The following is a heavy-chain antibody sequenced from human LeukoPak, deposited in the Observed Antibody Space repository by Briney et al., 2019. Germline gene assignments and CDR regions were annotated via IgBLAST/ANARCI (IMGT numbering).Heavy chain of an antibody. D-gene: IGHD5-24*01. J-gene: IGHJ4*02. Sequence: SETLSLTCTVSGGSISSGSYYWSWIRQPAGKGLEWIGRIYTSGSTNYNPSLKSRVTISVDTSKNQFSLKLSSVTAADTAVYYCARDTWDGYNWGYFDYWGQGTLVTVSS. V-gene: IGHV4-61*02. CDR1: GGSISSGSYY. CDR2: IYTSGST. CDR3: ARDTWDGYNWGYFDY.